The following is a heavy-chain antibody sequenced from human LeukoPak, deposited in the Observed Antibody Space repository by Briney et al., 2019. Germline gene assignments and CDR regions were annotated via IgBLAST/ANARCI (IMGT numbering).Heavy chain of an antibody. D-gene: IGHD3-10*01. CDR1: GFTFSSYA. J-gene: IGHJ4*02. CDR2: ISGSGVTT. Sequence: GGSLRLSCAASGFTFSSYAMSWVRQAPGKGLEWVSAISGSGVTTYYADSVKGRFTISRDNSKNTLYLQMNSLRAEDTAVYYCAKDRTYYGSGSMIIFDYWGQGTLVTVSS. CDR3: AKDRTYYGSGSMIIFDY. V-gene: IGHV3-23*01.